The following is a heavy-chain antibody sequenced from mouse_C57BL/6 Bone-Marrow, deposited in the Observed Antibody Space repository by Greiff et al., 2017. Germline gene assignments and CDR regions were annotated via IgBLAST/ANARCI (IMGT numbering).Heavy chain of an antibody. CDR2: IDPENGDT. V-gene: IGHV14-4*01. Sequence: EVQRVESVAELVRPGASVKLSCTASGFNIKDDYMHWVKQRPEQGLEWIGWIDPENGDTEYASKFQGKATITADTSSNTAYLQLSSLTSEDTAVYYCTTLGTTVVAPFDYWGQGTTLTVSS. J-gene: IGHJ2*01. CDR1: GFNIKDDY. D-gene: IGHD1-1*01. CDR3: TTLGTTVVAPFDY.